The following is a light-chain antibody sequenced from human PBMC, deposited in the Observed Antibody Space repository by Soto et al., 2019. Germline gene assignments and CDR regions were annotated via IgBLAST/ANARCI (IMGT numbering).Light chain of an antibody. J-gene: IGKJ1*01. CDR2: GAS. V-gene: IGKV3-20*01. Sequence: EIVLTQSPGTLSLSPGERATLSCRASQSVSSSYLAWYQQKPGQAPMFLIYGASSRATGIPDRFSGSGSGTGFTLTISILEPEDFAVYYCQQYGSSPRTFGQGTKVDIK. CDR3: QQYGSSPRT. CDR1: QSVSSSY.